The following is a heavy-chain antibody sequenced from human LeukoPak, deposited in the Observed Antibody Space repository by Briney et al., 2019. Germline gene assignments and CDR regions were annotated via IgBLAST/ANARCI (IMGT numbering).Heavy chain of an antibody. CDR1: GGSISSGDYY. Sequence: SETLSLTCTVSGGSISSGDYYWSWIRQPPGKGLEWIAYMYYSGSTYYNPSLKSRVTMSADTSKDQLSLKLSSVTAADTAVYYCARPYYYDSRIDLWGQGILVTVSS. CDR3: ARPYYYDSRIDL. D-gene: IGHD3-22*01. J-gene: IGHJ5*02. V-gene: IGHV4-30-4*01. CDR2: MYYSGST.